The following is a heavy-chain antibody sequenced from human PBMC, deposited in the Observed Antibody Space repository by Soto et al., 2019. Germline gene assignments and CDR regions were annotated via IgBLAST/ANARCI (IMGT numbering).Heavy chain of an antibody. CDR1: GITFGSRA. Sequence: PGGSLRLSCVASGITFGSRAMSWVRQAPGEGLEWVSTTTDTGGDTKYADSVRGRFTISRDNSKNTLYLQMSSLGVEDTAVFYCAKTAAARPNLYLDSWGQGTLVTVSS. D-gene: IGHD6-6*01. CDR2: TTDTGGDT. V-gene: IGHV3-23*01. CDR3: AKTAAARPNLYLDS. J-gene: IGHJ4*02.